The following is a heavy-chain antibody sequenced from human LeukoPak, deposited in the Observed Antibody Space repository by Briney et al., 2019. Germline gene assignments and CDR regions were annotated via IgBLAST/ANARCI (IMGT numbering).Heavy chain of an antibody. CDR3: ARGYGTGWGYYYGMDV. J-gene: IGHJ6*02. V-gene: IGHV3-64*01. Sequence: TGGSLRLSCAASEFIFSNYAMHWVRQAPGQGLEYVSAISSNGGSTSYANSVKGRFTISRDNSKNTLYLQMGSLRAEDLAVYYCARGYGTGWGYYYGMDVWGQGTTVTVSS. CDR1: EFIFSNYA. CDR2: ISSNGGST. D-gene: IGHD3-10*01.